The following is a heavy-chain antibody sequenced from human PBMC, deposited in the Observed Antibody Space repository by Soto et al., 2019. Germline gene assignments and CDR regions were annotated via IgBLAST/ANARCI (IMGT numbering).Heavy chain of an antibody. CDR3: ARGPYFDWLLHDY. CDR2: INSDGSST. CDR1: GFTFSSYW. D-gene: IGHD3-9*01. Sequence: PGGSLRLSCAASGFTFSSYWMHWVRQAPGKGLVWVSRINSDGSSTSYADSVKGRFTISRDNAKNTLYLQMNSLRAEDTAVYYCARGPYFDWLLHDYWGQGTLVTVSS. V-gene: IGHV3-74*01. J-gene: IGHJ4*02.